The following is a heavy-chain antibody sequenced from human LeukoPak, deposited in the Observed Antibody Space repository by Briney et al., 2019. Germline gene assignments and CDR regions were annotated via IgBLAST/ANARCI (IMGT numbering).Heavy chain of an antibody. Sequence: SVKVSCKASGGTFSSYAISWVRQAPGQGLEWMGRIIPIFGTANYAQKFQGRVTITTDESTSTAYMELSSLRPEDTAVYYCARTEVGDYVYFDYWGQGTLVTVSS. J-gene: IGHJ4*02. D-gene: IGHD4-17*01. CDR3: ARTEVGDYVYFDY. CDR2: IIPIFGTA. CDR1: GGTFSSYA. V-gene: IGHV1-69*05.